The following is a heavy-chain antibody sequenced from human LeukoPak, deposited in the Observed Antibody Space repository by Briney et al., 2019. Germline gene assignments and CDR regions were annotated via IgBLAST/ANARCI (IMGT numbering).Heavy chain of an antibody. Sequence: GGALRLSCAASGFTFDDYAMHWVRQAPGKGLEWVSGISWNSGSIGYADSVKGRFTISRGNAKNSLYLQMNSLRAEDTALSYCARDLRGVLDYWGQGTLVPVSS. D-gene: IGHD3-10*01. CDR1: GFTFDDYA. V-gene: IGHV3-9*01. CDR2: ISWNSGSI. CDR3: ARDLRGVLDY. J-gene: IGHJ4*02.